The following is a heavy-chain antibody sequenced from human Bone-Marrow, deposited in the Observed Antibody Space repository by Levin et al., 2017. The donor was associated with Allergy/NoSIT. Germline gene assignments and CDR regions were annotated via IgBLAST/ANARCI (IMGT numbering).Heavy chain of an antibody. CDR2: INSHSGNT. V-gene: IGHV1-18*01. Sequence: PVASVKVSCKLSDDTFSSFDGFAWVRQAPGQGLEWMGWINSHSGNTQYAQNLQGRVIMTTDTSTSTAYMELRSLRSDDTAIYYCATRGNPYVDNWGRGTLVTVSS. J-gene: IGHJ4*02. CDR3: ATRGNPYVDN. CDR1: DDTFSSFDG.